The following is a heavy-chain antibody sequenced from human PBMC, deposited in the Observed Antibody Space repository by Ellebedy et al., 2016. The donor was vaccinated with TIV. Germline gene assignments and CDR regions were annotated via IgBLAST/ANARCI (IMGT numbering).Heavy chain of an antibody. CDR1: GFIFSDYY. CDR2: ISSSGNPI. CDR3: ARDTRFIDQQHNWFDP. V-gene: IGHV3-11*01. Sequence: GESLKISCAASGFIFSDYYMIWIRQAPGKGLECVSYISSSGNPIYYADSVRGRFTISRDNAKNSLYLQMNSLRAEDTAVYYCARDTRFIDQQHNWFDPWGQGTLVTVSS. J-gene: IGHJ5*02. D-gene: IGHD1/OR15-1a*01.